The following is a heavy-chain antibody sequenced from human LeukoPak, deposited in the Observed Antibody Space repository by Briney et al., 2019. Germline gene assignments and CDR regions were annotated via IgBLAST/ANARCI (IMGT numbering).Heavy chain of an antibody. J-gene: IGHJ6*02. CDR3: ARANIDDYDDYGMDV. V-gene: IGHV1-8*01. D-gene: IGHD4-17*01. CDR2: MNPNSGNT. Sequence: ASVKVSCKASGYTFTSYDINWVRQATGQGLEWMGWMNPNSGNTGYAQKFQGRVTMTRSTSISTAYMELSSLRSEDTAVYYCARANIDDYDDYGMDVWGQGTTVTVSS. CDR1: GYTFTSYD.